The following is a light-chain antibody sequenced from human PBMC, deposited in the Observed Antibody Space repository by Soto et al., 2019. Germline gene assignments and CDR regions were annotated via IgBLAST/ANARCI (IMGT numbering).Light chain of an antibody. V-gene: IGKV2-30*01. Sequence: DVVMTQSPLSLPVTLGQPASTSCRSSQSLVYSDGNTYLNWFQQRPGQSPRRLIYKVSIRDSGVPDRFSGSGSGTDFTLKISRVEVEDVGLYYCIQGTHWRALTFGGGTKVEIK. CDR1: QSLVYSDGNTY. CDR2: KVS. CDR3: IQGTHWRALT. J-gene: IGKJ4*01.